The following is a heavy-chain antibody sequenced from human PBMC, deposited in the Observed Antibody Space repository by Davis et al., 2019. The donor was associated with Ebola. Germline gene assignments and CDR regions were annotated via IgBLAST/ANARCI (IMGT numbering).Heavy chain of an antibody. CDR2: VSYDGRTT. V-gene: IGHV3-33*03. CDR1: GFTFSRHG. CDR3: AKEEGTKGHWLPHFDY. Sequence: GESLKISCAASGFTFSRHGMHWVRKAPGKGLEWVAVVSYDGRTTYYADSLKGRFTISRDNSKNTLYLQMSSLRSEDTAEYYCAKEEGTKGHWLPHFDYWGQGTPVTVSS. J-gene: IGHJ4*02. D-gene: IGHD6-19*01.